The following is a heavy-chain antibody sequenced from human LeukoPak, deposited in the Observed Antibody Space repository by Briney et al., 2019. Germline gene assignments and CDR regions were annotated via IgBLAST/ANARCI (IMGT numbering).Heavy chain of an antibody. CDR1: GSSVSNHW. J-gene: IGHJ4*03. V-gene: IGHV4-4*07. Sequence: SETLSLTCTVSGSSVSNHWWIWIRQPAGKGLEWIGRISSRGYTNYNPSLKSRVAMSVDTSKNQFSLKLNSVTAADTAVYYCVRTMTREWGGWYDNDYWGRGILVTVSS. CDR3: VRTMTREWGGWYDNDY. CDR2: ISSRGYT. D-gene: IGHD6-19*01.